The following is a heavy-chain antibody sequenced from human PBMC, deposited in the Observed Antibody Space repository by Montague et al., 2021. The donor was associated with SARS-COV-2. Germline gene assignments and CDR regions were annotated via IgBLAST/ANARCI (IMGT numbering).Heavy chain of an antibody. Sequence: CAISGDSVSGNIATWNWVRQSPSRDLEWLGRTYYRSKWYNDYAVSVKSRITINPDTSKHQFSLHLNSVTPEDTAMYYCTRIRVGSKNYMDFWGQGTTVTVSS. CDR1: GDSVSGNIAT. V-gene: IGHV6-1*01. CDR2: TYYRSKWYN. CDR3: TRIRVGSKNYMDF. J-gene: IGHJ6*02. D-gene: IGHD3-10*01.